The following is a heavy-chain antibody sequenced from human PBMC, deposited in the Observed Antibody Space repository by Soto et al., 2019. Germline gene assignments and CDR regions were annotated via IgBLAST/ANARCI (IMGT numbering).Heavy chain of an antibody. J-gene: IGHJ4*02. CDR1: GGSISSSNW. CDR2: IYHSGST. CDR3: ARDYYGSGSYDY. Sequence: SETLSLTCAVSGGSISSSNWWSWVRQPPGKGLEWIGEIYHSGSTNYNPSLKSRVTISVDKSKNQFSLKLSSVTAADTVVYYCARDYYGSGSYDYWGQGTLVTVSS. V-gene: IGHV4-4*02. D-gene: IGHD3-10*01.